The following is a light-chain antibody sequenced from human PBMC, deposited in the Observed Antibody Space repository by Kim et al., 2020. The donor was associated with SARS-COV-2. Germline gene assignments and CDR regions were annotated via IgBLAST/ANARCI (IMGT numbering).Light chain of an antibody. J-gene: IGKJ1*01. V-gene: IGKV1-27*01. CDR2: GAY. Sequence: IQTTQSPSSLSPSVGDRVTITCRASRAISNCLAWYQQKPGKPHNLLIYGAYNLHSGVPSRFRGSGCGTEFTLTISSVQPEDIASYFCKGYDGAPWTLCQGTKLDIK. CDR3: KGYDGAPWT. CDR1: RAISNC.